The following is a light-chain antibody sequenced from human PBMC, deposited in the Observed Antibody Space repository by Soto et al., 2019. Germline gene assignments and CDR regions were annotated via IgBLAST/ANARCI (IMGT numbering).Light chain of an antibody. CDR3: QQYNSYPWT. CDR2: DVS. V-gene: IGKV1-5*01. J-gene: IGKJ1*01. Sequence: DSQMTQSPSTLSASVGDRFTITCLAIQSISSWLAWYEQKPGKAPKLLIYDVSSLESGVPSRFSGSGSGTEFTLAISSLQPDDFEPYYCQQYNSYPWTFGQGTKVDIK. CDR1: QSISSW.